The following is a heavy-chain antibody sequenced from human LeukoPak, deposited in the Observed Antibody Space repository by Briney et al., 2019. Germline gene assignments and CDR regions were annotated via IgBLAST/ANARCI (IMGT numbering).Heavy chain of an antibody. D-gene: IGHD3-9*01. CDR2: LSGSGGST. CDR3: AKSAWFDYFDY. J-gene: IGHJ4*02. CDR1: GFTFSSYG. V-gene: IGHV3-23*01. Sequence: GGTLRLSCAASGFTFSSYGMSWVRQAPGKGLEWVSSLSGSGGSTYYADSVKGRFTISRDNSENTLYLQMNRLRADDTAIYYCAKSAWFDYFDYWGQGTLVTVSS.